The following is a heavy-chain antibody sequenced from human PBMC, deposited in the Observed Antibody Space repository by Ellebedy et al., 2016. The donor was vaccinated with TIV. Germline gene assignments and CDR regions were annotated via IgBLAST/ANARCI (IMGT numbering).Heavy chain of an antibody. CDR1: GFTFSNYA. CDR3: AKTDDTGYHTD. V-gene: IGHV3-23*01. CDR2: ISGNSHNT. D-gene: IGHD5-12*01. Sequence: GGSLRLSCAASGFTFSNYAMRWVRQASGKGLEWVSAISGNSHNTHYADSVRGRFTIFRDNSKSILYLQMNSLTAEDTAVYFCAKTDDTGYHTDWGQGTLVTVSS. J-gene: IGHJ4*02.